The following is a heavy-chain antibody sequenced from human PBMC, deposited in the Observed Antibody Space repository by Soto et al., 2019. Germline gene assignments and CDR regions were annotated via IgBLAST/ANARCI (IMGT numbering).Heavy chain of an antibody. CDR3: ARIGSATSAHYYYGMDV. J-gene: IGHJ6*02. D-gene: IGHD3-10*01. CDR1: GGSISSSKW. Sequence: XATLSLTFAVSGGSISSSKWWSWFRQPPGKGLEWIGEIYHSGSTNYNPSLKSRVTISVDKSKNQFSLKLSSVTAADTAVYYCARIGSATSAHYYYGMDVWGQGTTVTVSS. CDR2: IYHSGST. V-gene: IGHV4-4*02.